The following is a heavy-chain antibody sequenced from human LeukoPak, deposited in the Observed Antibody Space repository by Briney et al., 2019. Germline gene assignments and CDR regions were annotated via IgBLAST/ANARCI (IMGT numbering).Heavy chain of an antibody. CDR2: ISSDGSKK. D-gene: IGHD6-13*01. J-gene: IGHJ4*02. CDR3: ATDSSSWYKGLI. V-gene: IGHV3-30-3*01. CDR1: GSTNA. Sequence: QPGRSLRLSCVDSGSTNAMHWVRQAPGKGLAWVAVISSDGSKKYYADSVKGRFTISRDSSKNTLYLQMNSLRVEDTAVYYCATDSSSWYKGLIWGQGTLVTVSS.